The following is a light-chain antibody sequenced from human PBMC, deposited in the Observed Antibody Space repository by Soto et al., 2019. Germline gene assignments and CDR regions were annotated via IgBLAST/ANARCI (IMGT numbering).Light chain of an antibody. CDR3: QQYGSSPTFT. V-gene: IGKV3-20*01. CDR2: GAS. J-gene: IGKJ4*01. Sequence: EIVLTQSPGTLSLSPGERATLSCRASQSVSSSYLAWYQQKPGQAPRLLIYGASSRVTGIPDRFSGSGSGTDFTLTISTLEPEDFAVYYCQQYGSSPTFTFGGGTKVEIK. CDR1: QSVSSSY.